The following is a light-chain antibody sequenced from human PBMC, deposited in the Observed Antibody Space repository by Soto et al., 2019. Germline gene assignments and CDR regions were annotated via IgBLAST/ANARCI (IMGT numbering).Light chain of an antibody. Sequence: EIVLTQSPATLSLSPGERATLSCGASQSVRTVLAWYQQKPGQAPRLLIYDASTRATGVPARFSGSGSGTDVTLTISNIESEDFGVYYCQQRTDWPTITFGQGTRLDIK. J-gene: IGKJ5*01. V-gene: IGKV3-11*01. CDR2: DAS. CDR1: QSVRTV. CDR3: QQRTDWPTIT.